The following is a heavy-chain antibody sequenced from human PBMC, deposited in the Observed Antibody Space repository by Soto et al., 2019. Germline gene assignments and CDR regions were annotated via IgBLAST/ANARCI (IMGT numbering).Heavy chain of an antibody. CDR3: SRDGASSSTWGNNYYYYGMDV. Sequence: GGSLRLSCTASGFTFGDYAMSWFRQAPGKGLEWVGFIRSKAYGGTTEYAASVRGRFTISRDDSKSIAYLQMNSLKTEDTAVYYCSRDGASSSTWGNNYYYYGMDVWGQGTTVTV. J-gene: IGHJ6*02. CDR1: GFTFGDYA. V-gene: IGHV3-49*03. D-gene: IGHD6-13*01. CDR2: IRSKAYGGTT.